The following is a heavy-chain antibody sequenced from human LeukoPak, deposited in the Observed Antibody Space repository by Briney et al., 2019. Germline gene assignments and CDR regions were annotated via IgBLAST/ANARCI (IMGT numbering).Heavy chain of an antibody. D-gene: IGHD2-2*01. V-gene: IGHV4-34*01. CDR2: INHSGST. Sequence: SETLSLTCAVYGGSFSGYYWSWIRQPPGKGLEWIGEINHSGSTNYNPSLKSRVTISVDTSKNQFSLKLSSVPAADTAVYYCARGRKPQLLRPPRGFDYWGQGTLVTVSS. J-gene: IGHJ4*02. CDR3: ARGRKPQLLRPPRGFDY. CDR1: GGSFSGYY.